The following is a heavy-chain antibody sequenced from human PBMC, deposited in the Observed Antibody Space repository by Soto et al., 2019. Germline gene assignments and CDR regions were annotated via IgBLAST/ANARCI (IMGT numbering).Heavy chain of an antibody. D-gene: IGHD5-12*01. CDR2: ISGRVGET. Sequence: PGGSLRLSCAASGFTFSSYAMSWIRQAPGKGLEWVSGISGRVGETHYADSVKGRFTISRDNSKKTLYLHMNSLRADETAVYYFGKAVGGGDDPFYYYAMYVWGQGTTVTVSS. CDR3: GKAVGGGDDPFYYYAMYV. V-gene: IGHV3-23*01. J-gene: IGHJ6*01. CDR1: GFTFSSYA.